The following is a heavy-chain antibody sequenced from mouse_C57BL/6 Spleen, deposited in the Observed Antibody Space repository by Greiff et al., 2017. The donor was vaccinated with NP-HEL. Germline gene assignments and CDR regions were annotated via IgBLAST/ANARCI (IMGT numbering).Heavy chain of an antibody. D-gene: IGHD2-4*01. V-gene: IGHV1-80*01. J-gene: IGHJ2*01. CDR3: ARANYDYSYYFDY. Sequence: QVHVKQSGAELVKPGASVKISCKASGYAFSSYWMTWVKQRPGKGLEWIGQIYPGDGDTNYNGKFKGKATLTADNSSSTAYMQLSSLTSEDSAVYFCARANYDYSYYFDYWGKGTTLTVSS. CDR1: GYAFSSYW. CDR2: IYPGDGDT.